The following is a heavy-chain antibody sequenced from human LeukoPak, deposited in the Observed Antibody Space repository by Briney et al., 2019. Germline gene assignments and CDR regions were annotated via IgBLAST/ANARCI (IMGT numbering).Heavy chain of an antibody. J-gene: IGHJ4*02. V-gene: IGHV4-39*07. CDR3: ARLIGLGEVSPYFDF. Sequence: PSETLSLTCTVSGGSISTTGYYWGWIRQPPGKGLEWIGNIYYSGSTYYNPSLNSRLTISVDTSKNQFSLKLSSVTAADTAVYYCARLIGLGEVSPYFDFWGQGRLVTVSS. D-gene: IGHD3-16*01. CDR2: IYYSGST. CDR1: GGSISTTGYY.